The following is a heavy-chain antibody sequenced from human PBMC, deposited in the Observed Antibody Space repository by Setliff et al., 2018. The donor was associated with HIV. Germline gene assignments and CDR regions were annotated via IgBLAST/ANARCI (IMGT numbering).Heavy chain of an antibody. D-gene: IGHD3-22*01. CDR2: INPSGGST. CDR1: GYTFTSYY. J-gene: IGHJ3*02. Sequence: ASVKVSCKASGYTFTSYYMHWVRQAPGQGLEWMGIINPSGGSTSYAQKFQGRVTMTRDTSISTAYMELSRLRSDDTAVYYCARDGYYDSSGYSAFDIWGQGTMVTVSS. V-gene: IGHV1-46*01. CDR3: ARDGYYDSSGYSAFDI.